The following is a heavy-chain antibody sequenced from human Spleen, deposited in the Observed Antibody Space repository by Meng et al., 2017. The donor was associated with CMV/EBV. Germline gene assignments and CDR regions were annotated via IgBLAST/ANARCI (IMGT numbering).Heavy chain of an antibody. CDR2: ISWDGVYT. CDR1: GFTFDDYP. Sequence: GGSLRLSCAASGFTFDDYPMHWVRQPPGKGLEWVSHISWDGVYTYYADSVKGRFTISRDNSKNSLYLQMNSLRNEDTAFYYCAKVLRDGYNSFDYWGQGTLVTVSS. V-gene: IGHV3-43*01. CDR3: AKVLRDGYNSFDY. D-gene: IGHD5-24*01. J-gene: IGHJ4*02.